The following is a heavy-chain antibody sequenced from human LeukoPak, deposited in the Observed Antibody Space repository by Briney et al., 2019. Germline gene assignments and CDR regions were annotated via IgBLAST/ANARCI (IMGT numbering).Heavy chain of an antibody. V-gene: IGHV3-7*03. D-gene: IGHD3-10*01. CDR2: IKEDGSDK. Sequence: GGSLRLSCAASGFTFSRYWMSWVRQAPGKGLEWVANIKEDGSDKYYVDSVKGRFTISRDNSKNTLYLQMNSVRVEDTAVYYCAKGTYGSGTYGAHDYWGQGTLVTVSS. CDR3: AKGTYGSGTYGAHDY. J-gene: IGHJ4*02. CDR1: GFTFSRYW.